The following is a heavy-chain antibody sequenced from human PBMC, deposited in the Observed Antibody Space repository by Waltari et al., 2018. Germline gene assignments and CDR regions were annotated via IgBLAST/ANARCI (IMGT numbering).Heavy chain of an antibody. J-gene: IGHJ5*02. CDR2: INHSGST. CDR1: GGSFSGYY. D-gene: IGHD4-17*01. V-gene: IGHV4-34*01. Sequence: QVQLQQWGAGLLKPSETLSLTCAVYGGSFSGYYWSWIRQPPGKGLEWIGEINHSGSTNYNPSRKSRVTISVDTSKNQFSLKLSSVTAADTAVYYCAREPDYGDDNWFDPWGQGTLVTVSS. CDR3: AREPDYGDDNWFDP.